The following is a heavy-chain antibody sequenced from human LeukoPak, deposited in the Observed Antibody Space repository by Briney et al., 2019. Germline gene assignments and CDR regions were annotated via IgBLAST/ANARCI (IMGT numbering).Heavy chain of an antibody. CDR1: GFTFSTYW. CDR2: IKGDESAK. CDR3: ARDVVESLDY. Sequence: PGGSLRLSCAASGFTFSTYWMAWVRQAPGKGLEWVANIKGDESAKHQADSVKGRFTISRDNLQNSVYLQMSSLRGEDTAVYYCARDVVESLDYWGKGTLVTVSS. J-gene: IGHJ4*02. V-gene: IGHV3-7*01.